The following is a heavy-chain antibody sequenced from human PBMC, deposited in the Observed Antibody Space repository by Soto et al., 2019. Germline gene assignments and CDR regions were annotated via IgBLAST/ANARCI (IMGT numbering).Heavy chain of an antibody. Sequence: EVQLVESGGGLVQTGGSLRLSCASSGFTFSNFWMSWARQAPGKGLEWVANIDQDGSEKNYVDSAKGRFTISRDNAKNSLYLQMNSLRGEDTAVYYCATGILGYWGQGTLVTVSS. CDR3: ATGILGY. CDR1: GFTFSNFW. V-gene: IGHV3-7*01. D-gene: IGHD3-16*01. J-gene: IGHJ4*02. CDR2: IDQDGSEK.